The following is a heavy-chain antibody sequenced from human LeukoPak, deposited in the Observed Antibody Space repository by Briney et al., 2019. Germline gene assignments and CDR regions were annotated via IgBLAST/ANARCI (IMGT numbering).Heavy chain of an antibody. CDR1: GGSISSYY. V-gene: IGHV4-59*08. CDR3: ARLGGDGKDY. CDR2: IYYSGST. Sequence: SETLSLTCTVSGGSISSYYWSWIRQPPGKGLEWIGYIYYSGSTNYNPSLKSRVTISVDTSKNQFSLKLSSVTAADTAVYYCARLGGDGKDYWGQGTLVTVSS. J-gene: IGHJ4*02. D-gene: IGHD1-14*01.